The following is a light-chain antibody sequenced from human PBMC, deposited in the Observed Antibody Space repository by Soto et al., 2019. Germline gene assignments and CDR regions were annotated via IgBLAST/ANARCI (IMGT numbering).Light chain of an antibody. CDR1: QSVSNNY. CDR2: GAS. CDR3: QQYGSSGT. J-gene: IGKJ1*01. Sequence: EIVFTQSPGTPSLSPGERATLSCRASQSVSNNYLAWYQQKPGQAPRLLIYGASNRATGIPDRFSGSGSGTDFTLTISRLEPEDFAVYYCQQYGSSGTVGQGTKVDIK. V-gene: IGKV3-20*01.